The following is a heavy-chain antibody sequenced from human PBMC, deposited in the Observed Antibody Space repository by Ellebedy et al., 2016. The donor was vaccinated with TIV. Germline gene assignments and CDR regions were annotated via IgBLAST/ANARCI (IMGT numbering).Heavy chain of an antibody. Sequence: GESLKISCEASGFTFSNYWMTWVRQAPGKGLEWVANIKQDGSEKNYVDSVKGRFSISRDNTKNSLYLQMNSLRAEDTAVYYCARDQWLGRAYYFDYWGQGTLVTVSS. D-gene: IGHD6-19*01. CDR3: ARDQWLGRAYYFDY. J-gene: IGHJ4*02. CDR2: IKQDGSEK. V-gene: IGHV3-7*01. CDR1: GFTFSNYW.